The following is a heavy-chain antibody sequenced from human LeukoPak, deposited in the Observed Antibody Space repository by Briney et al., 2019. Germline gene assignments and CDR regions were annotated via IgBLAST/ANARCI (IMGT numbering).Heavy chain of an antibody. Sequence: ASVKVSCKASGGTFSSYAISWVRQAPGQGLEWMGRIIPIFGTANYAQKFQGRVTITTDESTSTVCMELSSLTSEDTAVYYCARDRLSSPSGTPYYMDVWGKGTTVTVSS. CDR3: ARDRLSSPSGTPYYMDV. CDR2: IIPIFGTA. J-gene: IGHJ6*03. V-gene: IGHV1-69*05. D-gene: IGHD2/OR15-2a*01. CDR1: GGTFSSYA.